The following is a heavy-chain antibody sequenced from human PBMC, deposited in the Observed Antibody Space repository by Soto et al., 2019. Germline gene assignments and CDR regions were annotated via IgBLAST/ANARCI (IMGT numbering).Heavy chain of an antibody. J-gene: IGHJ4*02. CDR3: AREPHHYGSGSYYAYFDY. CDR2: IIPIFGTA. CDR1: GGTFSSYA. D-gene: IGHD3-10*01. Sequence: SVKVSCKASGGTFSSYAISWVRQAPGQGLEWMGGIIPIFGTANYAQKFQGRVTITADESTSTAYMELSSLRSEDTAAYYCAREPHHYGSGSYYAYFDYWGQGTLVTVS. V-gene: IGHV1-69*13.